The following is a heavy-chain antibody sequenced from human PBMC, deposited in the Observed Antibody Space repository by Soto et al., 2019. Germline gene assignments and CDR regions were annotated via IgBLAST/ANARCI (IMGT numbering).Heavy chain of an antibody. CDR2: ISAYNGNT. J-gene: IGHJ4*02. Sequence: QVQLVQSGAEVKKPGASVKVSCKASGYTFTSYGISWVRQAPGQGLEWMGWISAYNGNTNYAQKLQGRVTMTTDTSRSPAGMALRSMRSAETAAYYCARDYLEGSSGDFDYWGKGTLVSVSS. D-gene: IGHD6-25*01. V-gene: IGHV1-18*01. CDR1: GYTFTSYG. CDR3: ARDYLEGSSGDFDY.